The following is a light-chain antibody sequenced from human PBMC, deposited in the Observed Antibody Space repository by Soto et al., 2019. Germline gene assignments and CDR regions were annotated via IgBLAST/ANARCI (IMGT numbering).Light chain of an antibody. CDR1: SSYVGGYNY. V-gene: IGLV2-11*01. CDR3: CAYAGRRNWV. J-gene: IGLJ3*02. CDR2: EGS. Sequence: QSALTQPRSVSGSPGQSVTISCTGTSSYVGGYNYVSWYQQHPGKAPKLIIYEGSQRPSGVSDRFSGSKSGNTASLTISGLQAQDESTYHCCAYAGRRNWVFGGGTKVTVL.